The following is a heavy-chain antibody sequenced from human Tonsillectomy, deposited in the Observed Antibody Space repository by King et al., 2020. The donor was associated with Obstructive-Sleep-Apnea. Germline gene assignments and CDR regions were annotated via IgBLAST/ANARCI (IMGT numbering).Heavy chain of an antibody. J-gene: IGHJ3*01. D-gene: IGHD1-1*01. V-gene: IGHV3-48*04. CDR3: VRGGWNVRGFDV. CDR2: ISTSGSSI. CDR1: GFTFSDYS. Sequence: VQLVESGGGLVQPGGSLRLSCAASGFTFSDYSMCWIRQAPGKGLEWVSYISTSGSSIYYADSVKGRFTISRDNAKKSLDLQMNSLRAEDTAIYYCVRGGWNVRGFDVWGQGTMGTVSS.